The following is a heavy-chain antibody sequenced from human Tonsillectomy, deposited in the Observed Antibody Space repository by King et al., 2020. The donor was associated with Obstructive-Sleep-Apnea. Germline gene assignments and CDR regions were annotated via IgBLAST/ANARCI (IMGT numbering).Heavy chain of an antibody. CDR1: GFTFDGYA. CDR2: ISWDSGSI. Sequence: GGGWGQPGGARRMSCAASGFTFDGYAMHWVRQAPGEGLEWVSGISWDSGSIDYADSVKGRFTISRDNAKNSLYRQMNSLRAEDTALYYCEKDLSWYGAASYYYGMDVWGQGTTVTVSS. D-gene: IGHD2-15*01. V-gene: IGHV3-9*01. J-gene: IGHJ6*02. CDR3: EKDLSWYGAASYYYGMDV.